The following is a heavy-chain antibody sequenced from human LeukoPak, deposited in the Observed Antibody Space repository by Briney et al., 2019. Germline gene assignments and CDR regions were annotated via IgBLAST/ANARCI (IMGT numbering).Heavy chain of an antibody. CDR3: AKDSGSYPDYFDY. CDR2: LSGGGRGT. V-gene: IGHV3-23*01. Sequence: GGSLRLSCAASGFTFSSYAMSWVRQAPGKGLEWVSGLSGGGRGTDYADSVKGRFTISRDNSKNTLYLQMNSLRAEDTAVYYCAKDSGSYPDYFDYWGQGSLVTVSS. J-gene: IGHJ4*02. D-gene: IGHD1-26*01. CDR1: GFTFSSYA.